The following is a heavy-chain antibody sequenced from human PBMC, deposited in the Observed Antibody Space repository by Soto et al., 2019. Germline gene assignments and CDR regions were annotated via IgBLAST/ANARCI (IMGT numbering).Heavy chain of an antibody. V-gene: IGHV3-30*04. D-gene: IGHD1-26*01. CDR1: GFTFIRHA. CDR3: AKSGGSVLYYFDF. Sequence: QVHVVESGGGVVQPGRSLRLSCAASGFTFIRHAMHWVRQAPGKGLEWVAGISSDGSNTYFADSVKGRFTISRDNSRNTLYLQLNSLRAEDTAIYYCAKSGGSVLYYFDFWGQGTLVTVSS. J-gene: IGHJ4*02. CDR2: ISSDGSNT.